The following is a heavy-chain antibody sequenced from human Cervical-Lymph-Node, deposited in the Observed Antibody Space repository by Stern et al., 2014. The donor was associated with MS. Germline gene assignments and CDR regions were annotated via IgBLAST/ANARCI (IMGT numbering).Heavy chain of an antibody. J-gene: IGHJ4*02. V-gene: IGHV1-69*01. Sequence: VQLVQSGAEVKKPGSSVKVSCKASGGTFNTNVISWVRQAPGQGLEWMGGIIPIFGTALYAHKFQGGVTITANESPHAVLMELSSLRSEDTAVYYCARAAYSTSSYNYWGQGTLVIVSS. CDR3: ARAAYSTSSYNY. D-gene: IGHD6-6*01. CDR1: GGTFNTNV. CDR2: IIPIFGTA.